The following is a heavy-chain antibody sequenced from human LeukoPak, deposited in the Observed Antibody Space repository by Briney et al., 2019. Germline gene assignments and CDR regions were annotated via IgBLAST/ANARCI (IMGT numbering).Heavy chain of an antibody. J-gene: IGHJ1*01. CDR1: GFTFSNNW. D-gene: IGHD6-13*01. Sequence: GGSLRLSCAASGFTFSNNWMSWVRQAPGKGLEWISYISTSGNTIYYADSVKGRFTISRDNAKNSLYLQMNSLRAEDTAVYYCARSSSSWGEFQHWGQGTLVTVSS. CDR2: ISTSGNTI. CDR3: ARSSSSWGEFQH. V-gene: IGHV3-11*04.